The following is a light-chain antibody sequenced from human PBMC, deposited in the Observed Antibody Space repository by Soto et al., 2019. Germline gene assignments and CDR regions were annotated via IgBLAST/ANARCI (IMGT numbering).Light chain of an antibody. CDR1: SSNIGAGYD. CDR2: GND. V-gene: IGLV1-40*01. CDR3: QSYDSSLSGSWV. J-gene: IGLJ3*02. Sequence: QLVLTQPPSVSGAPGQGVTISCTGGSSNIGAGYDVHWYQHLPGTSPKLLIYGNDNRPSGVPDRFSGSKSGTSASLAITDLQAEDEADYYCQSYDSSLSGSWVFGGGTKVTVL.